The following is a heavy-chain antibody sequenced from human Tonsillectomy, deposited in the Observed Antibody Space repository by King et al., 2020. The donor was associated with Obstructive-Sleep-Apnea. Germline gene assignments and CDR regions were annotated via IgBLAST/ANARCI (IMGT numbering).Heavy chain of an antibody. J-gene: IGHJ4*02. D-gene: IGHD6-13*01. CDR3: ARNPYSSTWLAY. Sequence: LQLQESGPGLVKPSENLSLTCTVSGGSISSSSYYWAWIRQSPGKGLDWIGSFYSSGTTYYTPSLRGRVTISGDTSKNQFSLKLDSVTAADTAVYYCARNPYSSTWLAYWGQGTLVTVSS. CDR2: FYSSGTT. CDR1: GGSISSSSYY. V-gene: IGHV4-39*07.